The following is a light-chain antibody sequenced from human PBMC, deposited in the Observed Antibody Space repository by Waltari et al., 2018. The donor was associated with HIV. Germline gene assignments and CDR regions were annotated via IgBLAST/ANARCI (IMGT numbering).Light chain of an antibody. J-gene: IGLJ2*01. CDR1: SSDVGGYNY. CDR3: SSHAGSKVV. CDR2: DVS. Sequence: QSALTQPPSASGSPGQSVTLSCTGTSSDVGGYNYVSWHQQHPGKAPRLMIYDVSKWPSGVPVRFSGSKSGSTASLTVSGLQPEDEADYYCSSHAGSKVVFGGGSRLTVL. V-gene: IGLV2-8*01.